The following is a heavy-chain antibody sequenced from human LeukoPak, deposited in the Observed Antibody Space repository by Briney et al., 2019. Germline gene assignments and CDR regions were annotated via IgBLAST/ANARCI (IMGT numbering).Heavy chain of an antibody. CDR2: IYYSGST. Sequence: PSETLSLTCTVSGGSISSYYWSWIRQPPGKGLEWIGYIYYSGSTNYNPSLKSRGTISVDKSNNQFSLKLSSVPAADTAVYYCARHGGFYYYYGMDVWGQGTTVTVSS. V-gene: IGHV4-59*08. CDR1: GGSISSYY. J-gene: IGHJ6*02. CDR3: ARHGGFYYYYGMDV. D-gene: IGHD3-16*01.